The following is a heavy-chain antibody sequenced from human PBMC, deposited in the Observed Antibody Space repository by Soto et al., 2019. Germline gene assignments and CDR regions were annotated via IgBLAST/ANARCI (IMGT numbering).Heavy chain of an antibody. CDR2: IYPGDSDT. Sequence: EPLKSSCKGSGDSFSNYWIAWVRQMPGKGREWMGIIYPGDSDTRYSPSFQGQVTISADTSIKTVYLQWSSLKASDTAMQYSVGHRNAFRSRYFRRRWFDPWTAGTMLAVSS. D-gene: IGHD3-3*01. CDR1: GDSFSNYW. J-gene: IGHJ5*02. V-gene: IGHV5-51*01. CDR3: VGHRNAFRSRYFRRRWFDP.